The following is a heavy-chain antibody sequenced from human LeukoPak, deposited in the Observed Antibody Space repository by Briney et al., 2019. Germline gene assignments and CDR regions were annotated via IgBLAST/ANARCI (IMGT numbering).Heavy chain of an antibody. J-gene: IGHJ6*03. CDR3: ARDPPNWNYEYYYYMDV. V-gene: IGHV4-34*01. D-gene: IGHD1-7*01. CDR1: GGSSSGYY. Sequence: SETLSLTCAVYGGSSSGYYWSWIRQPPGKGLEWIGEINHSGSTNYNPSLKSRVTISVDTSKNQFSLKLSSVTAADTAVYYCARDPPNWNYEYYYYMDVWGKGTTVTVSS. CDR2: INHSGST.